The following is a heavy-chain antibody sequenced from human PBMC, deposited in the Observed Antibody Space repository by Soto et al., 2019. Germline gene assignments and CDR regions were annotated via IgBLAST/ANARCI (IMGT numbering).Heavy chain of an antibody. V-gene: IGHV3-30-3*01. CDR1: GFTFSSYA. CDR2: ISYDGSNK. J-gene: IGHJ6*02. Sequence: QVQLVESGGGVVQPGRSLRLSCAASGFTFSSYAMHWVRQAPGKGLEWVAVISYDGSNKYYADSVKGRFTISRDNSKNTLYLQMNSLRAEDTAVYYCARYQITMVRGVQTLPREFYYYYGMDVWGQGTTVTVSS. D-gene: IGHD3-10*01. CDR3: ARYQITMVRGVQTLPREFYYYYGMDV.